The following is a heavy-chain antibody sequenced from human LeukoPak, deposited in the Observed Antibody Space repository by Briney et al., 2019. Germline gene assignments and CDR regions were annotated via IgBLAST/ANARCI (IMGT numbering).Heavy chain of an antibody. CDR3: ARTPTYSSSWIFDY. D-gene: IGHD6-13*01. Sequence: PSETLSLTCTVSGGSISSYYWSWIRQPPGKGLEWIGYIYYSGSTNYNPSPKSRVTISVDTSKNQFSLKLSSVTAADTAVYYCARTPTYSSSWIFDYWGQGTLVTVSS. J-gene: IGHJ4*02. CDR1: GGSISSYY. V-gene: IGHV4-59*01. CDR2: IYYSGST.